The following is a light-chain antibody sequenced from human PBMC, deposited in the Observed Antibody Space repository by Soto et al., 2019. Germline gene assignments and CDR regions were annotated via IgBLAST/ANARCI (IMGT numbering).Light chain of an antibody. V-gene: IGLV1-47*02. CDR2: SND. Sequence: QSVLTQPPSASGTPGQTVTISCSGSSSNIGSNHVYWYQQFPGTAPKLLIYSNDQRPSGVPDRFSGSKSGTSAYLAISGLRSEDEADYYCAAWDASLSGVVFGGGTQLT. CDR3: AAWDASLSGVV. CDR1: SSNIGSNH. J-gene: IGLJ2*01.